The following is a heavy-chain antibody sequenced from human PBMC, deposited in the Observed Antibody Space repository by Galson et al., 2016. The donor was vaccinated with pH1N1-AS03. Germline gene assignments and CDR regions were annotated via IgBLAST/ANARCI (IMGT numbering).Heavy chain of an antibody. CDR1: GYTFTGFY. J-gene: IGHJ4*02. V-gene: IGHV3-7*03. D-gene: IGHD3-16*01. CDR2: IRQDGRQT. Sequence: SCKASGYTFTGFYVHWIRQAPGKGLEWVANIRQDGRQTSYVDSVRDRFTISRDNAKNSLYLQMNTLRAEDTAVYYCVRDWGAFEDYWGQGNLVTVSS. CDR3: VRDWGAFEDY.